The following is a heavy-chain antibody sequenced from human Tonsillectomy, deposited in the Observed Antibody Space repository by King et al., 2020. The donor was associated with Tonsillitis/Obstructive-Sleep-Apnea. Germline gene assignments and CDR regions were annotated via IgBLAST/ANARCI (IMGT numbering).Heavy chain of an antibody. CDR2: IWYDVSNK. J-gene: IGHJ3*02. CDR1: GFTFNNYC. D-gene: IGHD3-3*01. CDR3: ARDRLTIFGVDDAFDI. Sequence: VQLVQSGGGVVQPGRSLRLSCAASGFTFNNYCIYWVRQAPGKGLEWVAVIWYDVSNKYYADSVKGRFTISRDNSKNTLYLQMNSLRAEDTAVYYCARDRLTIFGVDDAFDIWGQGTMVTVSS. V-gene: IGHV3-33*01.